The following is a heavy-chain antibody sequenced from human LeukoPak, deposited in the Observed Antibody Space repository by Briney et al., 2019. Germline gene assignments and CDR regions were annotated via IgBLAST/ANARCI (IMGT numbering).Heavy chain of an antibody. V-gene: IGHV3-7*01. D-gene: IGHD6-19*01. J-gene: IGHJ4*02. Sequence: PGGSLRLSCVASGFPFSSYWMTWVRQAPGKGLELVANIRRDGNVEYYVDSVKGRFTISRDNAKNSLYLQMSSLRAEDTAVYYCATVSYSSGWYFENWGQGTLVTVSS. CDR3: ATVSYSSGWYFEN. CDR1: GFPFSSYW. CDR2: IRRDGNVE.